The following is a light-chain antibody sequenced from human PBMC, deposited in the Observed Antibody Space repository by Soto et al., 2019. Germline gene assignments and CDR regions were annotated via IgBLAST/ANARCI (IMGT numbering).Light chain of an antibody. V-gene: IGKV3-11*01. J-gene: IGKJ3*01. CDR2: DAS. CDR1: QSVSSY. CDR3: QQRSKWSPT. Sequence: EIVLTQSPVTLSLSPGERATLSCRASQSVSSYLAWYQQKPGQAPRLLIYDASNKATGIPARFSGSGSGTDCALTISRLEPDDFAVYYCQQRSKWSPTFGPGTKVDIK.